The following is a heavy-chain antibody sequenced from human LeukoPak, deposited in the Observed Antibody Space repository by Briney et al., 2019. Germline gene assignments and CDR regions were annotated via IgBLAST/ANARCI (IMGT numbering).Heavy chain of an antibody. CDR3: ARDGGVAPHNWFDP. J-gene: IGHJ5*02. CDR2: IYYSVNT. CDR1: GGSISSGGYS. V-gene: IGHV4-30-4*07. D-gene: IGHD2-8*02. Sequence: TLSLTCAVSGGSISSGGYSWSWIRQPPGKGLGWIGYIYYSVNTYYSPSLKSRVTISVDTSKNQSSLKLSSVTAADTAVYYCARDGGVAPHNWFDPWGQGTLVTVSS.